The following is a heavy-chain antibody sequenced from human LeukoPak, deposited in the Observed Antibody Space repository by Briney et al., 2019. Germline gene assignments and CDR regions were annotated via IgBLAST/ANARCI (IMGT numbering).Heavy chain of an antibody. CDR3: ARDIFAGLGRTNAGSPIDY. Sequence: PGGSLRLSCAASGFTFSSYAMSWVRQAPGKGLEWVSAISGSGGNTYYADSVKGRFTISRDNSKNTLYLQMNSLRAEDTAVYYCARDIFAGLGRTNAGSPIDYWGQGTLVTVSS. J-gene: IGHJ4*02. CDR1: GFTFSSYA. V-gene: IGHV3-23*01. D-gene: IGHD2-8*01. CDR2: ISGSGGNT.